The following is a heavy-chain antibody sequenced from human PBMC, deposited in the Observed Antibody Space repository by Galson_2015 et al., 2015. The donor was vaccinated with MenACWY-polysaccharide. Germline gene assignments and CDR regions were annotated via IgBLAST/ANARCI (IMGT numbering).Heavy chain of an antibody. CDR1: GGSISSYY. Sequence: SETLSLTCTVSGGSISSYYWSWIRQPPGKGLEWLGNIYYSGRTNYNPSLKSRASISVDTSKNQFSLKLTSVTAADTAVYYWAGGMVQQGPTQHGLDYWGQGIPVTVSS. J-gene: IGHJ4*03. D-gene: IGHD3-10*01. CDR2: IYYSGRT. CDR3: AGGMVQQGPTQHGLDY. V-gene: IGHV4-59*01.